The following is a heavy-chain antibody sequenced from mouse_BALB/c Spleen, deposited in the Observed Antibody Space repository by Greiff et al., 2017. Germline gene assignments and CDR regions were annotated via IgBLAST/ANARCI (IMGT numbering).Heavy chain of an antibody. J-gene: IGHJ2*01. V-gene: IGHV2-9*02. CDR2: IWAGGST. D-gene: IGHD2-4*01. Sequence: QVQLKESGPGLVAPSQSLSITCTVSGFSLTSYGVHWVRQPPGKGLEWLGVIWAGGSTNYNSALMSRLSISKDNSKSQVFLKMNSLQTDDTAMYYCARGTMITTGFFDYWGQGTTLTVSS. CDR1: GFSLTSYG. CDR3: ARGTMITTGFFDY.